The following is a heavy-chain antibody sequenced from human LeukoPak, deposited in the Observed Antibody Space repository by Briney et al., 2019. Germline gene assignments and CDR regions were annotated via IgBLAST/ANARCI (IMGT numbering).Heavy chain of an antibody. CDR3: ARKIYSYGGYYYYGMDV. J-gene: IGHJ6*02. CDR1: GGSISSSSYY. CDR2: IYYSEST. Sequence: SETLSLTCTVSGGSISSSSYYWGWIRQPPGKGLEWIGYIYYSESTNYNPSLKSRVTISVDTSKNQFSLKLSSVTAADTAVYYCARKIYSYGGYYYYGMDVWGQGTTVTVSS. D-gene: IGHD5-18*01. V-gene: IGHV4-61*05.